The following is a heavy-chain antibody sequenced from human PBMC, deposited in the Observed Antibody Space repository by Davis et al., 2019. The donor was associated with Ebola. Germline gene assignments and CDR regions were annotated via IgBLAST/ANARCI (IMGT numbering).Heavy chain of an antibody. J-gene: IGHJ6*02. D-gene: IGHD6-19*01. CDR1: GGSISSYY. V-gene: IGHV4-34*01. Sequence: SETLSLTCTVSGGSISSYYWSWIRQPPGKGLEWIGEINHSGSTNYNPSLKNRVTISVDTSKNQFSLKLSSVTAADTAVYYCARRDGSSGWYNYYGMDVWGQGTTVTVSS. CDR3: ARRDGSSGWYNYYGMDV. CDR2: INHSGST.